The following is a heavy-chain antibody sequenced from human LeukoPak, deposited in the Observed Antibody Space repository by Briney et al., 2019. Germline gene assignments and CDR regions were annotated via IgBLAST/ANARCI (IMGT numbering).Heavy chain of an antibody. J-gene: IGHJ3*02. Sequence: GSLRLSCAASGFTFSSYWMSWVRQPPGKGLEWIGEIYHSGSTNYNPSLKSRVTISVDKSKNQFSLKLSSVTAADTAVYYCARDQGYDILTGRIDAFDIWGQGTMVTVSS. V-gene: IGHV4-4*02. CDR1: GFTFSSYW. CDR3: ARDQGYDILTGRIDAFDI. D-gene: IGHD3-9*01. CDR2: IYHSGST.